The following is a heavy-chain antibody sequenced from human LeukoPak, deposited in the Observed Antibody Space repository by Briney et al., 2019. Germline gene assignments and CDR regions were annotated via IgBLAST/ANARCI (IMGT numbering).Heavy chain of an antibody. Sequence: ASVKVSCKASGYTFTSYGISWVRQAPGQGLEWMGWISAYNGNTNYAQKLQGRVTMTTDTSTSTAYMELRSLRSDDTAVYYCARVGVGYYDFWSGYNNWSDPWGQGTLVTVSS. V-gene: IGHV1-18*01. CDR2: ISAYNGNT. CDR1: GYTFTSYG. J-gene: IGHJ5*02. CDR3: ARVGVGYYDFWSGYNNWSDP. D-gene: IGHD3-3*01.